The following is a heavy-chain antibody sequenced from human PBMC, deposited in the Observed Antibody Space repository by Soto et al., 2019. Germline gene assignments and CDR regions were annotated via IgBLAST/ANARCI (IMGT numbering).Heavy chain of an antibody. J-gene: IGHJ4*02. CDR2: ISAYNGNT. Sequence: GASVKVSCKASGYTFTSYGISWVRQAPGQGLEWMGWISAYNGNTNYAQKLQGRVTMTTDTSTSTAYMELRSLRSDDTAVYYCARDLGYCTNGLCYSDYWGQGTLVTVSS. CDR3: ARDLGYCTNGLCYSDY. V-gene: IGHV1-18*01. D-gene: IGHD2-8*01. CDR1: GYTFTSYG.